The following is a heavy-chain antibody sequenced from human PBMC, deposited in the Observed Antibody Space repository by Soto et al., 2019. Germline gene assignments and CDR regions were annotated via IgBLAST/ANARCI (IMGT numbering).Heavy chain of an antibody. J-gene: IGHJ3*02. CDR3: AKDRRWQQLTQADDAFDI. CDR2: ISYDGSNK. V-gene: IGHV3-30*18. D-gene: IGHD6-13*01. Sequence: QVQLVESGGGVVQPGRSLRLSCAASGFTFSSYGMYWVRQAPGKGLEWVAVISYDGSNKYYADSVKGRFTISRDNSKNTLYLQMNSLRAEDTAVYYCAKDRRWQQLTQADDAFDIWGQGTMVTVSS. CDR1: GFTFSSYG.